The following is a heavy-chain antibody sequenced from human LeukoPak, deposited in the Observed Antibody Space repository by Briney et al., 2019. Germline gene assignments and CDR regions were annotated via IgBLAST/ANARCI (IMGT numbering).Heavy chain of an antibody. V-gene: IGHV4-34*01. CDR3: ARVSNRSGGSCYSYYYYYMDV. Sequence: SETLSLTCAVYGGSFSGYYWSWIRQPPGKGLEWIGEINHSGSTNYNPSLKSRVTISVDTSKNQFSLKLSSVTAADTAVYYCARVSNRSGGSCYSYYYYYMDVWGKGTTVTVSS. CDR1: GGSFSGYY. CDR2: INHSGST. D-gene: IGHD2-15*01. J-gene: IGHJ6*03.